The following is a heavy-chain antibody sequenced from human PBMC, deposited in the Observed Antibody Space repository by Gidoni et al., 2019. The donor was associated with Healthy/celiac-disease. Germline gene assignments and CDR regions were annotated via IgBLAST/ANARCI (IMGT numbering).Heavy chain of an antibody. Sequence: EVQLVESGGGLVQPGGSLRLSCAASGFTFSRYWMSWVRQAPGKGLEWVANIKQDGSEKYYVDSVKGRFTISRDNAKNSLYLQMNSLRAEDTAVYYCAREQRWGMVRGVDPLVWGQGTLVTVSS. D-gene: IGHD3-10*01. CDR3: AREQRWGMVRGVDPLV. V-gene: IGHV3-7*04. CDR2: IKQDGSEK. J-gene: IGHJ4*02. CDR1: GFTFSRYW.